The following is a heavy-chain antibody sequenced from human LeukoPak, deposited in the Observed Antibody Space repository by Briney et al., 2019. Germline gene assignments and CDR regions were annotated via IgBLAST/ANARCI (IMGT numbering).Heavy chain of an antibody. CDR1: GFTFSSYS. V-gene: IGHV3-21*01. CDR3: AREMGGYGDYPLDY. J-gene: IGHJ4*02. Sequence: GGSLRLSCAASGFTFSSYSMNWVRQAPGKGLEWVSSISSSSSYIYYADSVKGRFTIPRDNAKNSLYLQMNSLRAEDTAVYYCAREMGGYGDYPLDYWGQGTLVTVSS. CDR2: ISSSSSYI. D-gene: IGHD4-17*01.